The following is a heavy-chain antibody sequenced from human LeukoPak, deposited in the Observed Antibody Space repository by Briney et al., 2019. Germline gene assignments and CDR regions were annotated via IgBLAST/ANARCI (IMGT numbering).Heavy chain of an antibody. CDR1: GGSISSYY. Sequence: SETLSLTCTVFGGSISSYYWSWIRQPPGKGLEWIGYIYYSGSTNYNPSLKSRVTISVDTSKHQFSLKLSSVTAADTAVHYCARGDYDSSGYPSYYFDYWGQGTLVTVSS. V-gene: IGHV4-59*01. D-gene: IGHD3-22*01. CDR3: ARGDYDSSGYPSYYFDY. CDR2: IYYSGST. J-gene: IGHJ4*02.